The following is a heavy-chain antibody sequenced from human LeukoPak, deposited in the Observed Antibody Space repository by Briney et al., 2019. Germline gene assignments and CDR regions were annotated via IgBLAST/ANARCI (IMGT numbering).Heavy chain of an antibody. Sequence: SVKVSCKASGGTFSSYAISWVRQAPGQGLEWMGGIIPIFGTANYAQKFQGRVTITADEFTSTAYMELSSLRPEDTAVYYCAREWGYDFWSGYYTNAFDIWGQGTMVTVSS. D-gene: IGHD3-3*01. CDR1: GGTFSSYA. V-gene: IGHV1-69*13. CDR2: IIPIFGTA. J-gene: IGHJ3*02. CDR3: AREWGYDFWSGYYTNAFDI.